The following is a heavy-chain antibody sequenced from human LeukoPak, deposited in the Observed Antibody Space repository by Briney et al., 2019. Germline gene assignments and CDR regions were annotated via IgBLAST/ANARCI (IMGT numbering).Heavy chain of an antibody. CDR1: GYTFTGYY. V-gene: IGHV1-2*02. Sequence: EASVKVSCKASGYTFTGYYMHWVRQAPGQGLEWTGWINPNSGGTNYAQKFQGRVTMTRDTSISTAYMELSRLRSDDTAVYYCAKDFGVNYYYYYMDVWGKGTTVTISS. D-gene: IGHD3-3*01. CDR2: INPNSGGT. J-gene: IGHJ6*03. CDR3: AKDFGVNYYYYYMDV.